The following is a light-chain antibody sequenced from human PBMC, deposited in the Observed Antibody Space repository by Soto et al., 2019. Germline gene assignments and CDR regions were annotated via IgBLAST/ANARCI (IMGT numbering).Light chain of an antibody. Sequence: QSVLTQPASVSGSPGPSITISCTGTSSDIGGYNYVSWYQQHPGKAPKLMIYDVSDRPSGVSNRFSGSKSGNTASLTISGLQAEDEADYYCASYASSNTVLFGGGTQLTV. CDR3: ASYASSNTVL. V-gene: IGLV2-14*03. CDR1: SSDIGGYNY. CDR2: DVS. J-gene: IGLJ2*01.